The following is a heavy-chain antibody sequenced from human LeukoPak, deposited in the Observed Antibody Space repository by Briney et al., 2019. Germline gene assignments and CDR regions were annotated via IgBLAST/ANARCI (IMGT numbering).Heavy chain of an antibody. CDR1: GFTFSSYW. D-gene: IGHD3-22*01. CDR2: VKQDGSEK. V-gene: IGHV3-7*01. Sequence: GGSLRLSCAASGFTFSSYWMSWVRQAPGKGLEWVANVKQDGSEKYYVDSVKGRFTISRDNAKNSLYLQMNSLRAEDTAVYYCARLYYYDSSGYLGHDYWGQGTLVTVSS. J-gene: IGHJ4*02. CDR3: ARLYYYDSSGYLGHDY.